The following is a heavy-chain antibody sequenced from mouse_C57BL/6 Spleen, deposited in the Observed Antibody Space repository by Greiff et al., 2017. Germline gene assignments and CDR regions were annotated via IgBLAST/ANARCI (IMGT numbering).Heavy chain of an antibody. CDR1: GYTFTSYW. J-gene: IGHJ4*01. CDR2: IHPNSGST. Sequence: VQLQQPGAELVKPGASVKLSCKASGYTFTSYWMHWVKQRPGQGLEWIGMIHPNSGSTNYNEKFKSKATLTVDKSSSTAYMQLSSLTSEDSAVYYCARSDDGYYNYYAMDYWGQGTSVTVSS. V-gene: IGHV1-64*01. CDR3: ARSDDGYYNYYAMDY. D-gene: IGHD2-3*01.